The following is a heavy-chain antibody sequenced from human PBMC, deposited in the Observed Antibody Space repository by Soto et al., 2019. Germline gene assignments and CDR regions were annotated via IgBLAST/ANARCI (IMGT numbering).Heavy chain of an antibody. J-gene: IGHJ4*02. CDR2: ISGSGGST. CDR3: ATLDGDYGDYGNKPFDY. Sequence: GGSLRLSCAASGFTFSSYAMSWVRQAPGKGLEWVSAISGSGGSTYYADSVKGRFTISRDNSKNTLYLQMNSLRAEDTAVYYCATLDGDYGDYGNKPFDYWGQGTLVTVSS. CDR1: GFTFSSYA. V-gene: IGHV3-23*01. D-gene: IGHD4-17*01.